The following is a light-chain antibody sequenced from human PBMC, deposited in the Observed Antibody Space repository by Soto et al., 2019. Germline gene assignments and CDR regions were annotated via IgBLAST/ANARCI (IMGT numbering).Light chain of an antibody. CDR3: QQYGSSPLT. V-gene: IGKV3-20*01. J-gene: IGKJ5*01. CDR2: GAS. CDR1: QSVSSSY. Sequence: EIVLTQSPGTLSLSPEERATLSCRASQSVSSSYLAWYRQKPGQAPRLLIYGASSRATGIPDRFSGSGSGTDFTLTISRLEPEDFAVYYCQQYGSSPLTFGQGTRLETK.